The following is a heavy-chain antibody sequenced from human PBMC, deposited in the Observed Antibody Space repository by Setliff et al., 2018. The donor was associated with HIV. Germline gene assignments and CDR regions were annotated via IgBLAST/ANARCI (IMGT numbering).Heavy chain of an antibody. D-gene: IGHD6-19*01. CDR1: GGSTSSGSYY. Sequence: TLSLTCTVSGGSTSSGSYYWTWIRQPAGKGLEWIGHIYTTGSTNYNPSLKSRVTIAIGASKKQFSLRLNSVTAADTAVYFCARGGVNYSSDWRPARYWYFDLWGRGTLVTVSS. V-gene: IGHV4-61*09. CDR3: ARGGVNYSSDWRPARYWYFDL. CDR2: IYTTGST. J-gene: IGHJ2*01.